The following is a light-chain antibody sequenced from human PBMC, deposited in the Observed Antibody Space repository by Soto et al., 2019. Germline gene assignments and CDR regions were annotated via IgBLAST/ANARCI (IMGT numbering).Light chain of an antibody. Sequence: QSALTQPASVSGSPGLSIAISCTGTSRDVGGYNSVSWYQQQPGKVPKLMIYDVSNRPSGGSNRFSSSKSGNTASLTISGLQAEDEGDYYCSSYTTGGSYVFGTGTELAVL. CDR1: SRDVGGYNS. J-gene: IGLJ1*01. V-gene: IGLV2-14*01. CDR2: DVS. CDR3: SSYTTGGSYV.